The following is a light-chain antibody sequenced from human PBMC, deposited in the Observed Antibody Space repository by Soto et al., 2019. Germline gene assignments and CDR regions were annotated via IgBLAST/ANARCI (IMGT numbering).Light chain of an antibody. CDR3: MQALQTPLT. CDR2: LGS. J-gene: IGKJ4*01. V-gene: IGKV2-28*01. Sequence: DIVMTQSPLSLPVTPGEPASISCRSSQSLLHRDGYTCLAWYLQKPGQSPQLLIYLGSNRASGVPDRFSGSGSGTDFTLKISRVEAEDVGVYYCMQALQTPLTFGGGTQVEIK. CDR1: QSLLHRDGYTC.